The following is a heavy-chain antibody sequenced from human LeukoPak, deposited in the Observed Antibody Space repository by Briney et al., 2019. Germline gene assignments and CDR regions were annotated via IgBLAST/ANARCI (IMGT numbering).Heavy chain of an antibody. J-gene: IGHJ5*02. D-gene: IGHD2/OR15-2a*01. Sequence: GGSLRLSCAASGFTFSDYYMSWIRQAPGKGLEWVSSTTRSGSTIYYADSVKGRFTISRDNAKKSLYLQMNSLRVEDTAVYYCARDPNMGNWFGPWGQGTLVTVSS. V-gene: IGHV3-11*01. CDR1: GFTFSDYY. CDR3: ARDPNMGNWFGP. CDR2: TTRSGSTI.